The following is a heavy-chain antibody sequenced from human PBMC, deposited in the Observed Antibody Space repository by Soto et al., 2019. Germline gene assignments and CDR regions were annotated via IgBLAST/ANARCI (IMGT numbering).Heavy chain of an antibody. Sequence: ASVKVSCKASGYLFSAYSMHWVRLAPGQRLEWMGVVNPSGGSTKYAQNFQGRVTMTRDTPTTTIYMELSSLRSDDTAIYYFAREENCSGGTCYSEYFHRWGQGTLVTVS. CDR1: GYLFSAYS. CDR3: AREENCSGGTCYSEYFHR. J-gene: IGHJ1*01. D-gene: IGHD2-15*01. CDR2: VNPSGGST. V-gene: IGHV1-46*01.